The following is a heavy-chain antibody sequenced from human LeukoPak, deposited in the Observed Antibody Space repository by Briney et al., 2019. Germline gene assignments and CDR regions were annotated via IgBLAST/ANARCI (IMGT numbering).Heavy chain of an antibody. D-gene: IGHD3-16*01. CDR1: GGTFNSYP. CDR2: IIPIFGTP. J-gene: IGHJ6*03. Sequence: SVKVSCKASGGTFNSYPVSWVRQAPGQGLEWMGGIIPIFGTPNYAQKFQGRVTMTRDTSTSTVFMELSSLESEDTALYYFARDLTRGGDTNPMDVWGKGTMVSVSS. V-gene: IGHV1-69*05. CDR3: ARDLTRGGDTNPMDV.